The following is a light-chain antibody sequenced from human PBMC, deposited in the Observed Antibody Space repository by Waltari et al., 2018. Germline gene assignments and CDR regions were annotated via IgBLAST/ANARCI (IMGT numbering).Light chain of an antibody. Sequence: EIVLPQSPATLSLSPGERATLSCRASQSVSSYLAWYQQKPGQAPRLLIYDASNRATGIPARFNGSGSGTDFTLTISSLEPEDFAVYYCQQRSNWQRTFGQGTKVEIK. J-gene: IGKJ1*01. CDR2: DAS. V-gene: IGKV3-11*01. CDR3: QQRSNWQRT. CDR1: QSVSSY.